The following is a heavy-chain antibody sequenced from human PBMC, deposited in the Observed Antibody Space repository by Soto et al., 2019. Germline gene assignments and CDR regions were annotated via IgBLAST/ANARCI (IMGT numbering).Heavy chain of an antibody. V-gene: IGHV5-10-1*03. J-gene: IGHJ4*02. D-gene: IGHD3-10*01. Sequence: EVQLVQSGAEVKKPGESLRISCKGSGYSFDSYWIMWVRQMPGKGLEWVGRIDPSDSITKYIPSFQGHVSISVDKSISTAYLQWSRRKASETAIYYCARLSSDHSFWGQGALVTVSS. CDR1: GYSFDSYW. CDR3: ARLSSDHSF. CDR2: IDPSDSIT.